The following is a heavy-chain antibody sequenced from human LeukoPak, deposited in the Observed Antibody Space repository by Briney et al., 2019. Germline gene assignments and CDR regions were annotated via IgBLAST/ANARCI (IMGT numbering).Heavy chain of an antibody. CDR3: ARDYYDSNGYLDY. Sequence: RASLKVSCKASGYTFTGYYMHWVRQAPGQGLEWMGWINPNSGGTNYAQKFQGRVTMTRDTSISTAYMDLSRLRSDDTAVYYCARDYYDSNGYLDYWGQGTLVTVSS. CDR2: INPNSGGT. J-gene: IGHJ4*02. D-gene: IGHD3-22*01. V-gene: IGHV1-2*02. CDR1: GYTFTGYY.